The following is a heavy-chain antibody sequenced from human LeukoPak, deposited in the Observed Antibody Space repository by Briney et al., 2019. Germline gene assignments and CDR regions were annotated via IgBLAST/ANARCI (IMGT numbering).Heavy chain of an antibody. D-gene: IGHD6-19*01. CDR2: ISAYNGNT. V-gene: IGHV1-18*01. J-gene: IGHJ4*02. Sequence: ASVKVSCKASGYTLTSYGISWVRQAPGQGLEWMGWISAYNGNTIYAQKLQGRVTMTTDTSTSTAYMELRSLRSDDTAVYYCARDRSIAVASEIDYWGRGTLVTVSS. CDR3: ARDRSIAVASEIDY. CDR1: GYTLTSYG.